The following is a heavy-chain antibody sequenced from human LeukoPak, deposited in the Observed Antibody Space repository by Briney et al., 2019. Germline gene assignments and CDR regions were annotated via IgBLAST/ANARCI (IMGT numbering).Heavy chain of an antibody. Sequence: GASVNVSCKASGYTFTIYYMHWVRQARGQGLEGVGIINPSGGSTSYAQKFQGRVTMTTDTYTSTVYMELSSLRSEDTAVYYCARGSSGSSPGFDYWGKGTLVTVSS. J-gene: IGHJ4*02. D-gene: IGHD3-10*01. V-gene: IGHV1-46*01. CDR2: INPSGGST. CDR3: ARGSSGSSPGFDY. CDR1: GYTFTIYY.